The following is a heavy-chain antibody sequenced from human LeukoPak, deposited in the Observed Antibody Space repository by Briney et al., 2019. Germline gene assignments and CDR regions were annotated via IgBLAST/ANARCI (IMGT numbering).Heavy chain of an antibody. CDR1: GFRFTIHE. V-gene: IGHV3-48*03. D-gene: IGHD6-13*01. CDR2: MSNVGGTT. Sequence: GGSLRLSCVASGFRFTIHEMNWVRQAPGQGLEWISYMSNVGGTTHYADSVKGRFTVSRDNAKNSLYLQMDSLRVEDTAVYYCARVEGEQQLDYWGQGTLVTVSS. J-gene: IGHJ4*02. CDR3: ARVEGEQQLDY.